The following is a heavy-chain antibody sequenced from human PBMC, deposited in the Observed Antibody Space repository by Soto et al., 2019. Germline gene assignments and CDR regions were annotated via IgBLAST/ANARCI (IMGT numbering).Heavy chain of an antibody. CDR3: ARDSGAYWGVYCFLYYYHWAMDG. Sequence: ASVKVSCKASGYNFTSYGISWVRQAPGQGLEWMGWISAYNGNTNYAQKLQGRVTMTTDTSTSTAYMELRSLRSDDTAVYYCARDSGAYWGVYCFLYYYHWAMDGCGQATKV. V-gene: IGHV1-18*01. CDR2: ISAYNGNT. CDR1: GYNFTSYG. D-gene: IGHD2-21*01. J-gene: IGHJ6*02.